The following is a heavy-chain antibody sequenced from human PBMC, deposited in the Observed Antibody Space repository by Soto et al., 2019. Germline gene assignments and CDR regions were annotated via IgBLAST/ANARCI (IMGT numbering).Heavy chain of an antibody. CDR1: GFTFSSYW. CDR3: ARDSDFWTGSHGY. V-gene: IGHV3-74*01. D-gene: IGHD3-3*01. J-gene: IGHJ4*02. Sequence: PGGSLRLSCAASGFTFSSYWMHWVRQAPGKGLVWVSRMNSDGSSISYADSVKGRFTISRDNAKNTLYLQMNSLRVEDTAVYYCARDSDFWTGSHGYWGQGTLVTVS. CDR2: MNSDGSSI.